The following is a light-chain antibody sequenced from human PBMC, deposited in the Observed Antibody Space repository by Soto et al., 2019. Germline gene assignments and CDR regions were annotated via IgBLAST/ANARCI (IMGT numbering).Light chain of an antibody. CDR3: QQYNSYSWT. CDR2: DAS. Sequence: DIQMTKSPSTLSASVGDRVTITCRASQSISSWLAWYQQKPGKAPKLLIYDASSLETGVPARFSGSGSGTDFNHTISSLQPDDFSTYYCQQYNSYSWTLGQGTKVETK. V-gene: IGKV1-5*01. J-gene: IGKJ1*01. CDR1: QSISSW.